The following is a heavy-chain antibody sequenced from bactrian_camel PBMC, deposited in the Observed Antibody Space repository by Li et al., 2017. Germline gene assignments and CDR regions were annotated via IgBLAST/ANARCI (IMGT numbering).Heavy chain of an antibody. CDR3: VRDLGTTGWYFDN. Sequence: QVQLVEYGGGLVQPGGSLRLSCAASGFTFSSHWMYWVRQAPGKGRNWVSTINAAGSSTYYAESVKGRFTISRDNAKNTVYLQMNSVKPEDTAVYYCVRDLGTTGWYFDNWGQGTQVTVS. D-gene: IGHD5*01. J-gene: IGHJ6*01. CDR2: INAAGSST. CDR1: GFTFSSHW. V-gene: IGHV3S1*01.